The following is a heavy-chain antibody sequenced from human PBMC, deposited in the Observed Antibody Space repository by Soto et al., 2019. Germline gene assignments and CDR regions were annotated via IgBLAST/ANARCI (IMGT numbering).Heavy chain of an antibody. D-gene: IGHD6-19*01. V-gene: IGHV1-18*01. CDR3: ARGGPGIAVAGLFDY. CDR2: ISAYNGNT. CDR1: GYTFTSYG. J-gene: IGHJ4*02. Sequence: ASVQVSCKASGYTFTSYGISWVRQAPGQGLEWMGWISAYNGNTNYAQKLQGRVTMTTDTSTSTAYMELRSLRSDDTAVYYCARGGPGIAVAGLFDYWGQGTLVTVSS.